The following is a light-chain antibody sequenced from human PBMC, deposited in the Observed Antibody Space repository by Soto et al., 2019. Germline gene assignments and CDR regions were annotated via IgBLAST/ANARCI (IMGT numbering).Light chain of an antibody. Sequence: ILLTQSPGTLSLSPLEVATLSFMSGQCVSSSSLAWYQQKRGQAPRLLIHDASSRATGIPDRFSGSGSGTDFTLTISSLQSEDFAVYYCQQYNNWPPITFGQGTRLEIK. CDR1: QCVSSSS. CDR3: QQYNNWPPIT. J-gene: IGKJ5*01. V-gene: IGKV3-20*01. CDR2: DAS.